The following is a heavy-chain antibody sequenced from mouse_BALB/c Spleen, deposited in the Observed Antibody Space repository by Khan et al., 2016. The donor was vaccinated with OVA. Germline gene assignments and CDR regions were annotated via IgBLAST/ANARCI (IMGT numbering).Heavy chain of an antibody. CDR2: ISSAATYT. J-gene: IGHJ3*01. CDR1: GFTFSSFV. V-gene: IGHV5-9-1*01. Sequence: EVELVESGGGLVEPGGSLKLSCAASGFTFSSFVMSWVRQTPEKRLEWVATISSAATYTYYPDSVKGRFTISRDNAKNTLYLQMNSLRSDDTAIDYCTNGNYGWFAYWGQWTLVTVST. CDR3: TNGNYGWFAY. D-gene: IGHD2-1*01.